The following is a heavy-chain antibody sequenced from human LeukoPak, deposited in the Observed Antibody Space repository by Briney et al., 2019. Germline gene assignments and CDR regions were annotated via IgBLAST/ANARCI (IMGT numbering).Heavy chain of an antibody. CDR1: GGSISSYY. V-gene: IGHV4-59*08. Sequence: SETLSLTCTVSGGSISSYYWSWIRQPPGKGLEWIGYIYYSGSTNYNPSLKSRVTIFIDTSKTQFYLKLSSVTAADTAVYYCARCYAPLFDYWGQGSLVIVSS. J-gene: IGHJ4*02. D-gene: IGHD2-15*01. CDR2: IYYSGST. CDR3: ARCYAPLFDY.